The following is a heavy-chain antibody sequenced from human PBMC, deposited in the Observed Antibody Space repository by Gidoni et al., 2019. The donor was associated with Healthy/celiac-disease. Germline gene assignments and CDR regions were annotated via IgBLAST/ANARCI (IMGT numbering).Heavy chain of an antibody. J-gene: IGHJ3*02. CDR3: ARSATYGSSGFDAFDI. Sequence: QVTSKESGPVRVKPTETLTLTCTVSGLSPSNARMGVSWIRQPPGKALEWLAHIFSNDEKSYSTSLKSRLTISEDTSKSQVVLTLTNMDPVDTATYYCARSATYGSSGFDAFDIWGQGTMVTVSS. D-gene: IGHD3-22*01. CDR2: IFSNDEK. V-gene: IGHV2-26*01. CDR1: GLSPSNARMG.